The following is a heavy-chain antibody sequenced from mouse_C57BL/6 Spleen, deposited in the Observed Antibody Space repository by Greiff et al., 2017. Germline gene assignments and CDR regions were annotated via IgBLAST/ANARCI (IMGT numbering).Heavy chain of an antibody. D-gene: IGHD2-3*01. CDR1: GYAFSSSW. Sequence: QVQLQQSGPELVKPGASVKLSCKASGYAFSSSWMNWVKQRSGKGLEWIGRIYPGGGGTNYNGKFKGKATLTADKSSSTAYMQLSSLTSEDSAVXFCARSDDGYWDAMDYWGQGTSVTVSS. CDR3: ARSDDGYWDAMDY. CDR2: IYPGGGGT. V-gene: IGHV1-82*01. J-gene: IGHJ4*01.